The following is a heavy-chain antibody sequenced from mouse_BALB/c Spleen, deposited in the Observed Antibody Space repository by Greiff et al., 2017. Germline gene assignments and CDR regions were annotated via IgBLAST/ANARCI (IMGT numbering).Heavy chain of an antibody. Sequence: EVQLQESGGGLVQPGGSRKLSCAASGFTFSSFGMHWVRQAPEKGLEWVAYISSGSSTIYYADTVKGRFTISRDNPKNTLFLQMTSLRSEDTAMYYCARSWTMIRAWFAYWAQGTLVTVSA. D-gene: IGHD2-4*01. CDR1: GFTFSSFG. CDR2: ISSGSSTI. CDR3: ARSWTMIRAWFAY. V-gene: IGHV5-17*02. J-gene: IGHJ3*01.